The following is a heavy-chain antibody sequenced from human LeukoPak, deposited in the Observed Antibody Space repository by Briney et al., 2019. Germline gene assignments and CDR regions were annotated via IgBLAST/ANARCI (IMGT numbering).Heavy chain of an antibody. Sequence: SETLSLTCTVSGGSISSGSYYWSWIRQPAGKGLERIGRIYTSGSTNYNPSLKSRVTISVDTSKNQFSLKLSSVTAADAAVYYCARGKAVTTLYFDYWGQGTLVTVSS. CDR3: ARGKAVTTLYFDY. V-gene: IGHV4-61*02. CDR2: IYTSGST. J-gene: IGHJ4*02. D-gene: IGHD4-17*01. CDR1: GGSISSGSYY.